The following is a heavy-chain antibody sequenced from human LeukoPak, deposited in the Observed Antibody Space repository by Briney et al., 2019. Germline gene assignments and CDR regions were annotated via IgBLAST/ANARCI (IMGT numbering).Heavy chain of an antibody. CDR1: GFTFSSYW. CDR2: IKQDGSEK. CDR3: AAGDYDILTGFPPRDY. D-gene: IGHD3-9*01. V-gene: IGHV3-7*01. J-gene: IGHJ4*02. Sequence: PGGSLRLSCAASGFTFSSYWMSWVRQAPGKGLEWVANIKQDGSEKYYVDSVKGRFTISRDNAKNSLYLQMNSLRAEDTAMYYCAAGDYDILTGFPPRDYWGQGTLVTVSS.